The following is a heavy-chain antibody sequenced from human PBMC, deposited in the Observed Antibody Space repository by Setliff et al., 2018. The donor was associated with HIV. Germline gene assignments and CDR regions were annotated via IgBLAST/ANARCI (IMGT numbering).Heavy chain of an antibody. V-gene: IGHV4-34*01. Sequence: SETLSLTCAVYGGSFNGYSWTWIRQPPGKGLEWIGGINHSGSTNYNPSLKSRVTISVDTSKSQFSLRLNSVTATDTALYYCARHDSGGYYSLDYWGQGTLVTVSS. D-gene: IGHD3-22*01. CDR3: ARHDSGGYYSLDY. CDR2: INHSGST. CDR1: GGSFNGYS. J-gene: IGHJ4*02.